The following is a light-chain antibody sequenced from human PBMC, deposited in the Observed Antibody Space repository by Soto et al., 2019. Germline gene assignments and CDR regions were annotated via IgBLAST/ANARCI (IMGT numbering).Light chain of an antibody. CDR2: NTN. Sequence: QTVVTQEPSFSVSPGGTVTLTCGLSSGSVSTTYNPSWYQQTPGQAPRTLIYNTNTRSSGVPDRFSGSILGNKAALTTTGAQAEDESDYYCVMYMGSDTWVFGGGTKLTVL. V-gene: IGLV8-61*01. CDR1: SGSVSTTYN. J-gene: IGLJ3*02. CDR3: VMYMGSDTWV.